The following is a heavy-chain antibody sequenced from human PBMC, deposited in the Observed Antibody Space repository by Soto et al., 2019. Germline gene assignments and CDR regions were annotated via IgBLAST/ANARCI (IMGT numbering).Heavy chain of an antibody. V-gene: IGHV3-30*03. CDR1: GITFTNHG. Sequence: QMQLVESGGGVVQPGRSLSLSCVASGITFTNHGIHWVRQAPGKGLEWVADISYNGIDKWYAESVKGRFTISRVNLRDTVNLQMNGLRPEDTAVYYRASGEGQNGHDTRFDYWGQGTLVTVSS. CDR3: ASGEGQNGHDTRFDY. CDR2: ISYNGIDK. J-gene: IGHJ4*02. D-gene: IGHD5-12*01.